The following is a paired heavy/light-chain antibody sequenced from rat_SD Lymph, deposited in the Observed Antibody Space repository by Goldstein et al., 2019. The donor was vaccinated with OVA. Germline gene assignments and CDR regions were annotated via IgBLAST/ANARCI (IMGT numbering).Light chain of an antibody. Sequence: DIQMTQSPSLLSASVGDRVTLNCKASQNIYKNINWYQQKVGEAPKLLIFYTNNLQTDIPSRFSGSGSGTDYTLTISSLQPEDVATYFCFQYDSGYTFGAGTKLELK. CDR2: YTN. J-gene: IGKJ2-3*01. V-gene: IGKV15S2*01. CDR3: FQYDSGYT. CDR1: QNIYKN.
Heavy chain of an antibody. Sequence: QVQLQQSGSELAKPGSSVKISCKASGYTFTSYYITWIKQTTGQGLEYIGHINTGTGGTNYNEKFKGKATLTVDKSSSTVFMQLSSLTPDDAAVYYCARKWQLFDYWGQGVMVTVSS. D-gene: IGHD1-2*01. J-gene: IGHJ2*01. CDR2: INTGTGGT. CDR3: ARKWQLFDY. CDR1: GYTFTSYY. V-gene: IGHV1-43*01.